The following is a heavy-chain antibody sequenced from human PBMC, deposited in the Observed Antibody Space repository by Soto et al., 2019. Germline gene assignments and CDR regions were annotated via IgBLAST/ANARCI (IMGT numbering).Heavy chain of an antibody. J-gene: IGHJ3*02. Sequence: ASVKVSCKASGYTFTGYYMHWVRQAPGQGLEWMGWINPNSGGTNYAQKFQGRVTMTRDTSISTAYMELSRLRSDDTAVYYCAREVQGGAVAGYAFDTWGQGTMVTVSS. D-gene: IGHD6-19*01. CDR2: INPNSGGT. CDR3: AREVQGGAVAGYAFDT. CDR1: GYTFTGYY. V-gene: IGHV1-2*02.